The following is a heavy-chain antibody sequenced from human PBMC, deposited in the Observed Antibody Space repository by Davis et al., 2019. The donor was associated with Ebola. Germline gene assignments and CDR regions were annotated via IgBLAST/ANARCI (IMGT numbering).Heavy chain of an antibody. D-gene: IGHD3-3*01. V-gene: IGHV1-18*04. CDR2: ISAYNGNT. J-gene: IGHJ3*02. CDR1: GYTFTSYG. CDR3: ARDRGDFWSGTDAFDI. Sequence: ASVKVSCKASGYTFTSYGISWVRQAPGQGLEWMGWISAYNGNTNYAQKLQGRVTMTTDTSTSTAYMELRSLRSDDTAVYYCARDRGDFWSGTDAFDIWGQGTMVTVSS.